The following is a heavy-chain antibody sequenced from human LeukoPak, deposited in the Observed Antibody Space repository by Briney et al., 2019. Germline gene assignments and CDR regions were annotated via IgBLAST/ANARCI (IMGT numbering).Heavy chain of an antibody. V-gene: IGHV4-38-2*02. Sequence: SETLSLTCTVSGYSISSGYYWGWIRQPPGKGLEWIGSIYHSGSTYYNPSLKSRVTISVDTSKNQFSLKLSSVTAADTAVYYCASPGYCSSTSCYYYYMNVWSKETTVTVSS. CDR2: IYHSGST. CDR3: ASPGYCSSTSCYYYYMNV. J-gene: IGHJ6*03. D-gene: IGHD2-2*01. CDR1: GYSISSGYY.